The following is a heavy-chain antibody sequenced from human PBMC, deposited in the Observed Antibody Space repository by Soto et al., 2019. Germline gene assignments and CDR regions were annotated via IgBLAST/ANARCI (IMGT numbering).Heavy chain of an antibody. Sequence: EVQLLESGGGLVQLGGSLRLSCAAFGFTFNNYAMTWVRQAPGKGLEWVSSTGGTGGTRYYAGSVQGRFTISRDNSRDTLYLEMNGLRAEDTAVYYCAREGPNWNIYNFYYGLDVWGQGTRVTVSS. D-gene: IGHD1-1*01. CDR3: AREGPNWNIYNFYYGLDV. CDR1: GFTFNNYA. CDR2: TGGTGGTR. V-gene: IGHV3-23*01. J-gene: IGHJ6*02.